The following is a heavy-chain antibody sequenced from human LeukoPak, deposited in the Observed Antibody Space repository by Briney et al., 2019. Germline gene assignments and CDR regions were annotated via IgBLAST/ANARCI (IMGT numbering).Heavy chain of an antibody. CDR1: SGSISSYD. CDR2: IYYSGST. D-gene: IGHD3-3*01. Sequence: KSSETLSLMRTVCSGSISSYDWSWVRQPPGQGTGGCGEIYYSGSTNYNPSLKSRVTMSVDTSTNQFSLKLSSVTAADTAVYYCARVAYYDFWSGLYEAFDIWCQGTMVTVSS. V-gene: IGHV4-59*12. CDR3: ARVAYYDFWSGLYEAFDI. J-gene: IGHJ3*02.